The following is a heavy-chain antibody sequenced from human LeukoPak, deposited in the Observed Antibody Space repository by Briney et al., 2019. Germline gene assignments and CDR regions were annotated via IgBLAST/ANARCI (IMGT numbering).Heavy chain of an antibody. CDR2: IYYSGST. V-gene: IGHV4-59*01. D-gene: IGHD3-22*01. CDR3: ASYSYYYDSSGYFDY. CDR1: GGSISSYY. J-gene: IGHJ4*02. Sequence: PSETLSLTCTVSGGSISSYYWSWIRQPPGKGLEWIGYIYYSGSTNYNPSLKSRVTISVDTSKYQFSLKLSSVTAADTAVYYCASYSYYYDSSGYFDYWGQGTLVTVSS.